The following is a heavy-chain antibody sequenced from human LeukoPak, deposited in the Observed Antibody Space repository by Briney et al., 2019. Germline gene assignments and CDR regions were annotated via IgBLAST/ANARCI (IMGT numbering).Heavy chain of an antibody. Sequence: KPSETLSLTCTVSGGSISSYYWSWIRQPPGKGLEWIGYIYYSGSTNYNPSLKSRVTISVDTSKNQFSLKLSSVTAADTAVYYCARGHYYDSSGYYIDYWGQGTLVTVSS. CDR2: IYYSGST. J-gene: IGHJ4*02. V-gene: IGHV4-59*01. CDR3: ARGHYYDSSGYYIDY. D-gene: IGHD3-22*01. CDR1: GGSISSYY.